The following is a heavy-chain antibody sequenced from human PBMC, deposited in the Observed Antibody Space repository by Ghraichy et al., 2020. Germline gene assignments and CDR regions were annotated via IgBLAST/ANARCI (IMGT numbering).Heavy chain of an antibody. CDR1: GFTFSSYS. V-gene: IGHV3-21*01. Sequence: LSLTCAASGFTFSSYSMNWVRQAPGKGLEWVSSISSSSSYIYYADSVKGRFTISRDNAKNSLYLQMNSLRAEDTAVYYCARAYGSRSWMDVWGQGTTVTVSS. CDR3: ARAYGSRSWMDV. J-gene: IGHJ6*02. CDR2: ISSSSSYI. D-gene: IGHD3-10*01.